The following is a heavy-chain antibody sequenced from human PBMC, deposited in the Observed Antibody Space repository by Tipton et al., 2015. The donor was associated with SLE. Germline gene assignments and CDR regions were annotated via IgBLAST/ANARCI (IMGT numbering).Heavy chain of an antibody. D-gene: IGHD4-17*01. Sequence: QLVQSGPEVKTPGASVKVSCKASGYTFTSYGISWVRQAPGQGLEWMGWISAYNGNTNYAQKLQGRVTMTTDTSTSTAYMELRSLRSADTAVHYCARDTTVPRPDGMDVLGQGTTVTVSS. CDR1: GYTFTSYG. CDR2: ISAYNGNT. V-gene: IGHV1-18*01. CDR3: ARDTTVPRPDGMDV. J-gene: IGHJ6*02.